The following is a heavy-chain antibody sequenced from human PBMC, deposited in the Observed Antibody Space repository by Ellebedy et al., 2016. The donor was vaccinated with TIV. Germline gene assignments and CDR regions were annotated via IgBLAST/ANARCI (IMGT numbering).Heavy chain of an antibody. V-gene: IGHV4-4*02. Sequence: MPSETLSLTCAVSGGSISSSNWWSWVRQPPGKGLEWIGEIYHSGSTNYNPSLKSRVTISVDKSKNQFSLKLSSVTAADTAVYYCARWSKMATVGLFDYWGQGTLVTVSS. CDR2: IYHSGST. J-gene: IGHJ4*02. D-gene: IGHD5-24*01. CDR1: GGSISSSNW. CDR3: ARWSKMATVGLFDY.